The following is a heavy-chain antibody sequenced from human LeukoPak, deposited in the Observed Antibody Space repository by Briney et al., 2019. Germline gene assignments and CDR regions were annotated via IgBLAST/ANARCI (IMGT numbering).Heavy chain of an antibody. V-gene: IGHV1-2*04. J-gene: IGHJ5*02. Sequence: GASVKVSCKASGYTFTGYYMHWVRQAPGQGHEWMGWINPNSGGTNYAQKFQGWVTMTRDTSISTAYMELSRLRSDDTAVYYCARGAAQTYYYGSGSYYWFDPWGQGTLVTVSS. D-gene: IGHD3-10*01. CDR2: INPNSGGT. CDR3: ARGAAQTYYYGSGSYYWFDP. CDR1: GYTFTGYY.